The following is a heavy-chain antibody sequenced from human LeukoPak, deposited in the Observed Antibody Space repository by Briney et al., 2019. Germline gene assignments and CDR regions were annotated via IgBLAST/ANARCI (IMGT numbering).Heavy chain of an antibody. CDR3: ARGGAPAVYFDY. J-gene: IGHJ4*02. V-gene: IGHV3-30*03. Sequence: GGFLRLSCAASGFIFSSHGMHWIRQAPGKGLEWVALISHAGSNEYYAASVKGRFTISRDNSNNEFYLQMNSLRPEDTAVYYCARGGAPAVYFDYWGQGALVTVSS. D-gene: IGHD1-26*01. CDR2: ISHAGSNE. CDR1: GFIFSSHG.